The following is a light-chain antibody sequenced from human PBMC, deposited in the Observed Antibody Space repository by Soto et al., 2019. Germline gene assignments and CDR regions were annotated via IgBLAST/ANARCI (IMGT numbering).Light chain of an antibody. CDR3: AAWDDSLDGGV. CDR1: SSNIGSNS. V-gene: IGLV1-44*01. Sequence: QSVLTQPPSASGTPGQRVTISCSGSSSNIGSNSVNWYRQLPGTAPKLLIYRNNQRPSGVPDRFSGSKSGTSVSLAISGLQSEDEADYYCAAWDDSLDGGVFGGGTKLTVL. CDR2: RNN. J-gene: IGLJ3*02.